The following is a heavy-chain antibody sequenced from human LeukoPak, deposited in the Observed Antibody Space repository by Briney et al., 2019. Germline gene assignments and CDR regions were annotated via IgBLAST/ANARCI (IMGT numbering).Heavy chain of an antibody. CDR1: GFTFSNYA. D-gene: IGHD6-19*01. Sequence: GGSLRLSCAASGFTFSNYAMYWGRQGPGKGLGRGSVISYDGSNKYYADSVKGRFTISIDNSKNALYLQMNSLRAEDTAVYYCARGLIAVASYHSPIFDYWGQGALVTVSS. J-gene: IGHJ4*02. CDR2: ISYDGSNK. V-gene: IGHV3-30-3*01. CDR3: ARGLIAVASYHSPIFDY.